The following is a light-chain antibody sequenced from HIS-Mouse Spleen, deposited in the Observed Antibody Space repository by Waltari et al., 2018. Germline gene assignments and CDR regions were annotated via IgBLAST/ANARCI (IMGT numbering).Light chain of an antibody. CDR2: EVS. V-gene: IGLV2-8*01. Sequence: QSALTQPPSASGSPGQSVTISCTGTSRDVGCYTYVPWYQQHPGKAPKLMIYEVSKRPSGVPDRFSGSKSGNTASLTVSGLQAEDEADYYCSSYAGSNNYVFGTGTKVTVL. CDR1: SRDVGCYTY. J-gene: IGLJ1*01. CDR3: SSYAGSNNYV.